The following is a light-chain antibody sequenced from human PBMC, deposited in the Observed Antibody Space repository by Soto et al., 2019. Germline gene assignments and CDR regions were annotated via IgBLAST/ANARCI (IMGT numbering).Light chain of an antibody. Sequence: EIVMTQSPATLSVSPGERATLSCRASQGIGTYLAWYPHKPGQAPRLLIYGASSRATDVPARFSGSGSETDFTLTISSLQSEDFAVYYCQQYYNWPPYTFGQGTNLDIK. CDR3: QQYYNWPPYT. J-gene: IGKJ2*01. V-gene: IGKV3-15*01. CDR2: GAS. CDR1: QGIGTY.